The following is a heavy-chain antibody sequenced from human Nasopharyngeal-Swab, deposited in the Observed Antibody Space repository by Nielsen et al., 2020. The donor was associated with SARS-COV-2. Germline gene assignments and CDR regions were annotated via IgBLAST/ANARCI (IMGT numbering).Heavy chain of an antibody. CDR1: GFTFSSYA. V-gene: IGHV3-23*01. D-gene: IGHD1-14*01. J-gene: IGHJ5*02. CDR3: ARDLGTLGLDP. CDR2: ISGSGGNT. Sequence: GESLKISCAASGFTFSSYAMSWVRQAPGKGLEWVSGISGSGGNTYYADSVKGRFTISRDNSKNTLYLQMNSLRAEDTAVYYCARDLGTLGLDPWGQGTLVTVSS.